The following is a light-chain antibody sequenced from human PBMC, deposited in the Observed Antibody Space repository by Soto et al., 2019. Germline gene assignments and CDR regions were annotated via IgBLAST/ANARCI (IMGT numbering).Light chain of an antibody. Sequence: DIVMTQSPDSLAVSLGERATINCKSSQNVLYSSNNKNFLAWYQQKPGQPPKLLFYWASTRESVVPDRFTGSGSGTDFTLTISSLQAEDVAVYYCQQYYSSPPTFGQGTKVEIK. CDR1: QNVLYSSNNKNF. V-gene: IGKV4-1*01. J-gene: IGKJ1*01. CDR3: QQYYSSPPT. CDR2: WAS.